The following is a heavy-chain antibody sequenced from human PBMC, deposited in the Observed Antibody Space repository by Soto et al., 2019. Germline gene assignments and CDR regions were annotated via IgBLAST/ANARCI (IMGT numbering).Heavy chain of an antibody. CDR2: IGTAGDT. V-gene: IGHV3-13*01. Sequence: EVQLVESGGGLVQPGGSLRLSCAASGFTFSSYDMHWVRQATGKGLEWVSAIGTAGDTYYPGSVKGRFTISRENAKNSLDLQMNSLRAGDTAVYYCARVVRGYCSGGSCYGGSYYYYMDVWGKGTTVTVSS. J-gene: IGHJ6*03. CDR3: ARVVRGYCSGGSCYGGSYYYYMDV. D-gene: IGHD2-15*01. CDR1: GFTFSSYD.